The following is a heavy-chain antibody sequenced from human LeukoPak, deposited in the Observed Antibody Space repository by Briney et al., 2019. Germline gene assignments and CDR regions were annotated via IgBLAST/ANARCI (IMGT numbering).Heavy chain of an antibody. J-gene: IGHJ3*02. Sequence: PSETLSLTCSVSGGSISSYYWSWVRQPPGKGLEWVGYIYYSGSTNYNPSLKSRVTISVDASKNQFSLKLSSVTAADTAVYYCATSHHGGPYKYSPDDAFDIWGQGTMVTVSS. CDR3: ATSHHGGPYKYSPDDAFDI. D-gene: IGHD5-18*01. V-gene: IGHV4-59*01. CDR2: IYYSGST. CDR1: GGSISSYY.